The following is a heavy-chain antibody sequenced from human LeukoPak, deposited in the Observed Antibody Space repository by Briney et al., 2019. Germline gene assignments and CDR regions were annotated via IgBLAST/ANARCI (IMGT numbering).Heavy chain of an antibody. Sequence: GGSLRLSCAASGFTFSSYAMHWVRQAPGKGLEWVAVISYDGSNKYYADSVKGRFTISRDNSKNTLYLQMNSLRAEDTAVYYCAKSGWYGAFDIWGQGTMVTVSS. CDR3: AKSGWYGAFDI. CDR1: GFTFSSYA. V-gene: IGHV3-30-3*02. D-gene: IGHD6-19*01. J-gene: IGHJ3*02. CDR2: ISYDGSNK.